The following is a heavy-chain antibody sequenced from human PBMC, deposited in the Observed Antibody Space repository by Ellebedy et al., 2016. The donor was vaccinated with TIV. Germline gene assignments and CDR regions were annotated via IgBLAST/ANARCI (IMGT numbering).Heavy chain of an antibody. J-gene: IGHJ4*02. D-gene: IGHD3-10*01. Sequence: SETLSLTXSVSGGSISSSNYYWGWIRQPPGKGLVWIGTIFYTGTTYYNPSLKSRVTISVDTSKNEFSLKLSSVTAADTAVYYCARCGSGRYYNVPFDYWGQGTLVTVSS. V-gene: IGHV4-39*01. CDR3: ARCGSGRYYNVPFDY. CDR2: IFYTGTT. CDR1: GGSISSSNYY.